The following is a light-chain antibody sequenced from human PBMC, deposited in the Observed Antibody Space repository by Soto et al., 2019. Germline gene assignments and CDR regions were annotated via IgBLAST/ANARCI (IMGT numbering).Light chain of an antibody. Sequence: QSAPTQPASVSGSPGQSITISCTGTSSDVGGYNYVSWYQHHPGKAPKLMIYEVSSRPSGVSNRFFGSKSGNTASLTISGLQTEDEADYFCSSYRTKSSVVFGGGTKLTVL. V-gene: IGLV2-14*01. CDR1: SSDVGGYNY. J-gene: IGLJ2*01. CDR2: EVS. CDR3: SSYRTKSSVV.